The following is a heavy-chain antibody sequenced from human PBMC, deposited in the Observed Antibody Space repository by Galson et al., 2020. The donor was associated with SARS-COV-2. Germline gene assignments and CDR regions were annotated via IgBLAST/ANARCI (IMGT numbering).Heavy chain of an antibody. CDR1: GFTFSSYT. V-gene: IGHV3-21*01. J-gene: IGHJ5*02. Sequence: GGSLRLSCAASGFTFSSYTMNWVRQAPGKGLEWVSSISSGSSYIYFADLVKGRFTISRDNAKNSLYLQMSSLRAEDTAVYYCARSSGAWFGPWGQGTLVTVSS. CDR2: ISSGSSYI. D-gene: IGHD7-27*01. CDR3: ARSSGAWFGP.